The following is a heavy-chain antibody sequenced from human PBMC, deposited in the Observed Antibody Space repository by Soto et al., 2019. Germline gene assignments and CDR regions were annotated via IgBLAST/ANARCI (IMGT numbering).Heavy chain of an antibody. CDR3: VRDPGTALAFDY. D-gene: IGHD5-18*01. Sequence: ASVKVSCKASGYTFTSSAMHWVRQTPGQRLEWMGWIDSGNSNTKYSQKFQGRVTITKDTSAWTAYMELSSLRSEDTAVYYCVRDPGTALAFDYWGQGTLVTVSS. V-gene: IGHV1-3*01. J-gene: IGHJ4*02. CDR1: GYTFTSSA. CDR2: IDSGNSNT.